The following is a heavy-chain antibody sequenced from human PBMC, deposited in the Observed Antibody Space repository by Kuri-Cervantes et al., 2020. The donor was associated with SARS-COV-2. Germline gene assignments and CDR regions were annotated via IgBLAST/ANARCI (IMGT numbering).Heavy chain of an antibody. CDR2: IIPIFGTA. Sequence: SVKVSCKASGYTFTGYGISWGRQAPGQGLEGMGGIIPIFGTANYAQKFQGRVTITADESTSTAYMELSSLRSEDTAVYYCARGPPLPIAVAVLGGRVNYFDYWGQGTLVTVSS. J-gene: IGHJ4*02. CDR1: GYTFTGYG. D-gene: IGHD6-19*01. CDR3: ARGPPLPIAVAVLGGRVNYFDY. V-gene: IGHV1-69*13.